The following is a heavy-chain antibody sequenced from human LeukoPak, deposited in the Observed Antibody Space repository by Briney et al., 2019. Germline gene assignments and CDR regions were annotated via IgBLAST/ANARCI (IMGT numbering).Heavy chain of an antibody. J-gene: IGHJ1*01. Sequence: GGSLRLSCAASGLTFSSYGMHWVRQAPGKGLEWVAFIRYDGSNKYYADSVKGRFTISRDNSKNTLYLQMNSLRAADTAVYCCANHPHYYDSSRSNPSYWAQGPLVTVSS. V-gene: IGHV3-30*02. CDR1: GLTFSSYG. CDR2: IRYDGSNK. D-gene: IGHD3-22*01. CDR3: ANHPHYYDSSRSNPSY.